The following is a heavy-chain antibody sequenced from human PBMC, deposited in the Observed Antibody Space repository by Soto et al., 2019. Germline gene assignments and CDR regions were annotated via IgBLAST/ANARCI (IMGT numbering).Heavy chain of an antibody. CDR2: INSDGTSS. V-gene: IGHV3-74*01. CDR3: ATAQYHERSDF. D-gene: IGHD2-21*02. Sequence: EVQLVESGGGLGQPGGSLRLSCAASGFIFSDYWMHWVRQAPGKGLVWVSRINSDGTSSKYADSVKGRFTISRDNAKRTLFLHMISLRAEDTGVYYCATAQYHERSDFWGQGTLVTVSS. J-gene: IGHJ4*02. CDR1: GFIFSDYW.